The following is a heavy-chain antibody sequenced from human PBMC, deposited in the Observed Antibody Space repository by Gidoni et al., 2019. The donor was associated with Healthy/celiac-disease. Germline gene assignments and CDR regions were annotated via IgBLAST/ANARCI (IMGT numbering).Heavy chain of an antibody. J-gene: IGHJ3*02. CDR3: ARVPPIVVVISEDDDAFDI. CDR2: IYSGGST. CDR1: GFTVSSNY. Sequence: EVQLVESGGGLVQPGGSLRLSCAASGFTVSSNYMSWVRQAPGKGLGWVSVIYSGGSTYYADSVKGRFTISRDNSKNTLYLQMNSLRAEDTAVYYCARVPPIVVVISEDDDAFDIWGQGTMVTVSS. D-gene: IGHD3-22*01. V-gene: IGHV3-66*01.